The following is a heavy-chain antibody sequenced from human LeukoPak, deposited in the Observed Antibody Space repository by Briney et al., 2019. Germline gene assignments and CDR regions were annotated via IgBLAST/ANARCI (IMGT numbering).Heavy chain of an antibody. D-gene: IGHD2-2*01. CDR1: GGSISSSSYY. CDR2: IYYGGST. CDR3: ARVGCSSTSCYYYYYMDV. V-gene: IGHV4-61*05. Sequence: PSETLSLTCTVSGGSISSSSYYWGWIRQPPGKGLEWIGYIYYGGSTNYNPSLKSRVTISVDTSKNQFSLKLSSVTAADTAVYYCARVGCSSTSCYYYYYMDVWGKGTTVTVSS. J-gene: IGHJ6*03.